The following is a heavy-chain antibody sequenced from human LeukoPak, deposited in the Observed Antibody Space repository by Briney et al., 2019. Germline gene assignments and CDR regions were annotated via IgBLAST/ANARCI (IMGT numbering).Heavy chain of an antibody. Sequence: SETLSLTCTVSGGSISSGDYYWSWIRQPPGKGLEWIGYIYYSGSTYYNPSLKSRVTISVDTSKNQFSLKLSSVTAADTAVYYCAREPRSRYCSSTSCYLFDYWGQGTLVTVSS. CDR2: IYYSGST. CDR3: AREPRSRYCSSTSCYLFDY. V-gene: IGHV4-30-4*01. D-gene: IGHD2-2*01. CDR1: GGSISSGDYY. J-gene: IGHJ4*02.